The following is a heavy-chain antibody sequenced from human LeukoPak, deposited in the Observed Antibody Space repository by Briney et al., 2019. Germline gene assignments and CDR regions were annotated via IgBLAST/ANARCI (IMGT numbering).Heavy chain of an antibody. CDR3: ARFELGPGVTSSGWLLSNWYFDL. V-gene: IGHV1-69*13. CDR2: IIPIFGTA. CDR1: GGTFSSYA. J-gene: IGHJ2*01. D-gene: IGHD6-19*01. Sequence: SVKVSCKASGGTFSSYAISWVRQAPGQGLEWMGGIIPIFGTANYAQKFQGRVTITADESTSTAYMELSSLRSEDTAVYYCARFELGPGVTSSGWLLSNWYFDLWGRGTLVTVSS.